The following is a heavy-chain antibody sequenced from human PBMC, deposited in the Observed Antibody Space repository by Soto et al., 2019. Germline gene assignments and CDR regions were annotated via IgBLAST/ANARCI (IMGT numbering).Heavy chain of an antibody. J-gene: IGHJ1*01. Sequence: PGGSLRLSCAASGFTLWNYAMSWVRQAPGKGLEWVSAIGGRGGSTYYVDSVKGRFTISRDNSKNMLYLQMSSLRVEDTAVYYCAKFGYCTNTNCPFPDWGQGTLVTVSS. D-gene: IGHD2-2*03. CDR1: GFTLWNYA. V-gene: IGHV3-23*01. CDR3: AKFGYCTNTNCPFPD. CDR2: IGGRGGST.